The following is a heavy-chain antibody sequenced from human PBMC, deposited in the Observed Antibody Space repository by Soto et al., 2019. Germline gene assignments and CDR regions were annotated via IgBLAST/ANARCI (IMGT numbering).Heavy chain of an antibody. V-gene: IGHV3-23*01. D-gene: IGHD1-26*01. CDR1: GFTFSVYA. CDR3: ARDYRAD. CDR2: ISGSGDST. Sequence: PGGSLRLSCAASGFTFSVYAMSWVRQAPGKGLEWVSGISGSGDSTHYADSVKGRFTVSRDNAENSLYLQMNSLRAEDTAVYYCARDYRADWGPGTLVTVSS. J-gene: IGHJ4*02.